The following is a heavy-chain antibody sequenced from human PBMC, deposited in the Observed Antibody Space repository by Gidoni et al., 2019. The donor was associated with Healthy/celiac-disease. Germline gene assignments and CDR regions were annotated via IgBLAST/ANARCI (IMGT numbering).Heavy chain of an antibody. CDR2: TYYRSKWYN. V-gene: IGHV6-1*01. CDR1: GASVSSNSAS. CDR3: ASQRYDFWSGYHLPYGMDV. Sequence: QVQLQQSGPGLVTPSQTLSLTCAISGASVSSNSASWNWIRQSPSKGLEWLGRTYYRSKWYNDYAVSVKSRITINPDTSKNQFSLQLNSVTPEDTAVYYCASQRYDFWSGYHLPYGMDVWGQGTTVTVSS. D-gene: IGHD3-3*01. J-gene: IGHJ6*02.